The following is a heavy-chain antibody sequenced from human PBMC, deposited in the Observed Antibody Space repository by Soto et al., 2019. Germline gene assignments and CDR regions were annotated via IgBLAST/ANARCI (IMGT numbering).Heavy chain of an antibody. D-gene: IGHD2-8*01. Sequence: GGSLRLSCAASGFTSTNYVMNWVRQAPGKGLEWVSSISGSGTTTFYADSVKGRFIISRDNSKNTLYLQMNSLRAEDTALYYCAKDRVGGVPDAFDIWGKGTKVTVPS. J-gene: IGHJ3*02. CDR3: AKDRVGGVPDAFDI. CDR1: GFTSTNYV. V-gene: IGHV3-23*01. CDR2: ISGSGTTT.